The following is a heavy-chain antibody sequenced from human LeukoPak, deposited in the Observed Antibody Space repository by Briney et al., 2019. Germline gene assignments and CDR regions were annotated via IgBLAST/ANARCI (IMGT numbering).Heavy chain of an antibody. D-gene: IGHD3-10*01. CDR1: GFTFSSYE. J-gene: IGHJ4*02. V-gene: IGHV3-48*03. CDR3: ASIVADFGTFDY. CDR2: ISSSCSTI. Sequence: GGSLRLSCAASGFTFSSYEMNWVRQAPGKGLEVVSYISSSCSTIYYADAVKGRFTISRDNAKNSLYLQMNSLRAEDTDVYYCASIVADFGTFDYWGQGTLVTVSS.